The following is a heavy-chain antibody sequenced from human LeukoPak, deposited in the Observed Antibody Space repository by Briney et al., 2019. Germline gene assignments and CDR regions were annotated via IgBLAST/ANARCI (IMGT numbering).Heavy chain of an antibody. CDR2: ISSSSSTI. CDR1: GFTFSSYS. J-gene: IGHJ3*02. V-gene: IGHV3-48*04. CDR3: PRKTTGHDAFDI. Sequence: PGGSLRLTCAASGFTFSSYSMNWVRQAPGKGLEWVSYISSSSSTIYYADSVKGRFTISRDNAKNSLYLQMNSLRAEDTAVYYCPRKTTGHDAFDIWGQGTMVTVSS. D-gene: IGHD4-17*01.